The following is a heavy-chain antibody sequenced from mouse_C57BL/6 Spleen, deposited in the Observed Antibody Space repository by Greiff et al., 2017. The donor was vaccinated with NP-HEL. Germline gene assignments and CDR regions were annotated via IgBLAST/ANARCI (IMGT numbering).Heavy chain of an antibody. CDR2: IYPGDGDT. V-gene: IGHV1-80*01. Sequence: QVQLQQSGAELVKPGASVKISCKASGYAFSSYWMNWVTQRPGKGLAWIGQIYPGDGDTNYNGKFKGKATLTADKSSSTAYMQLSSLTSEDSAVYFCARKGLGYWDQGTSVTVSS. CDR1: GYAFSSYW. CDR3: ARKGLGY. J-gene: IGHJ4*01.